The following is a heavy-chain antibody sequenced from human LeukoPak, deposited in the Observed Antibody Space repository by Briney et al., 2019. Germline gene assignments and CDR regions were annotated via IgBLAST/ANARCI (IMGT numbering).Heavy chain of an antibody. Sequence: PGGSLRLSCAASEFTFSNYWMSWFRQAPGKWLEWLANIKRDGSEKYYVDSVKGRFTISRDNDKNTLYLQMNSLRVEDTAVYYCAREHATSSSSDYWGQGTLVTVSS. CDR3: AREHATSSSSDY. J-gene: IGHJ4*02. V-gene: IGHV3-7*01. CDR2: IKRDGSEK. CDR1: EFTFSNYW. D-gene: IGHD2-2*01.